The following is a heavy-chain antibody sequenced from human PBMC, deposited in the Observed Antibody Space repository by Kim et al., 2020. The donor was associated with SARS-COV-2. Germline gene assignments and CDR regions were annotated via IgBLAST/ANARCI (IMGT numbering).Heavy chain of an antibody. CDR3: AREPAWGGSSLTDFDY. V-gene: IGHV3-30*04. Sequence: GGSLRLSCAASGFTFSSYAMHWVRQAPGKGLEWVAVISYDGSNKYYADSVKGRFTISRDNSKNTLYLQMNSLRAEDTAVYYCAREPAWGGSSLTDFDYWGQGTLVTVSS. D-gene: IGHD1-26*01. CDR2: ISYDGSNK. J-gene: IGHJ4*02. CDR1: GFTFSSYA.